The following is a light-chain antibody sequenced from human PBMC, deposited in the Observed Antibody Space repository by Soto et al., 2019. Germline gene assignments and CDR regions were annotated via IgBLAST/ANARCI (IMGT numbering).Light chain of an antibody. V-gene: IGKV3-15*01. CDR3: QQYIQWPLT. Sequence: EIVMTQSPASLSVSPGERATLSCRASQSVSDHLAWYQQKPGQAPRLLIYRASTRATGIPAKFSGSGSGTEFTLTFSSLQSEDSAFYYWQQYIQWPLTFGQGTKVDIK. J-gene: IGKJ1*01. CDR2: RAS. CDR1: QSVSDH.